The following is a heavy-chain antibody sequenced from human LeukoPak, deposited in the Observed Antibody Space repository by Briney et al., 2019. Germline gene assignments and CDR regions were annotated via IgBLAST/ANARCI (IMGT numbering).Heavy chain of an antibody. CDR2: ISFSSTHI. V-gene: IGHV3-21*01. D-gene: IGHD6-13*01. J-gene: IGHJ3*01. Sequence: PGGSLRLSCAASGFIFSNYGMSWVRQAPGKGLEWVSSISFSSTHIYYADSIQGRFTISRDNAQASLSLQMNSLRAEDTAVYFCARDRLQPGMVAAFHAFDVWGQGTMVTVSS. CDR1: GFIFSNYG. CDR3: ARDRLQPGMVAAFHAFDV.